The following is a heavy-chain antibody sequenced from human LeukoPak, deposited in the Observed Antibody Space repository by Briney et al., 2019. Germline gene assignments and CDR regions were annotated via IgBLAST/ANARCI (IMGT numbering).Heavy chain of an antibody. V-gene: IGHV3-20*04. D-gene: IGHD4-17*01. CDR2: WNGGTT. J-gene: IGHJ2*01. Sequence: GGSLRLSCAASGFFFDDYAMSWVRQAPGKGLEWVSNWNGGTTTYADSVKGRFTISRDNAKNSLYLHMNSLRVEDTALYYCAKWVTNLYGDKWYFDLWGRGTLVTVSS. CDR1: GFFFDDYA. CDR3: AKWVTNLYGDKWYFDL.